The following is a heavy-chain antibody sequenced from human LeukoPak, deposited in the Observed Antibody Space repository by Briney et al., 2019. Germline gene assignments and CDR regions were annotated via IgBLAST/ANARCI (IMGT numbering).Heavy chain of an antibody. CDR3: ARDGGSYYGDY. D-gene: IGHD1-26*01. J-gene: IGHJ4*02. CDR1: GFTVSSNY. V-gene: IGHV3-66*02. CDR2: TYSGGST. Sequence: GGSLRLSCAASGFTVSSNYMSWVRQAPGKGLEWVSVTYSGGSTYYADSVKGRFTISRDNSNNTLYLQMNRLRAEDSAVYYCARDGGSYYGDYWGQGTLVTVSS.